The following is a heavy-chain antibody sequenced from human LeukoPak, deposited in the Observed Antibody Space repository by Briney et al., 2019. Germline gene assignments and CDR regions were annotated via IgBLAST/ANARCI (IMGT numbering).Heavy chain of an antibody. Sequence: SGTLSLTCGVSGGSITSTNYWTWVRQPPGKGLEWIGEVNLQGSTNYNPSLMGRVAISVDMAENHLSLQLTSVTAADTAVYYCAREGGPYRPLDYSGQGTLVTVSS. V-gene: IGHV4-4*02. J-gene: IGHJ4*02. CDR1: GGSITSTNY. CDR2: VNLQGST. CDR3: AREGGPYRPLDY.